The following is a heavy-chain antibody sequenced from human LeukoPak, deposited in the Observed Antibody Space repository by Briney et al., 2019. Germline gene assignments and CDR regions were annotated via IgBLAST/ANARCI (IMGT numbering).Heavy chain of an antibody. CDR3: AKGAPTSHRPFDY. CDR2: IKQDGSEK. J-gene: IGHJ4*02. CDR1: GFTFSSYW. D-gene: IGHD2-2*01. V-gene: IGHV3-7*03. Sequence: GGSLRLSCAASGFTFSSYWMSWVRQAPGKGLEWVANIKQDGSEKYYVDSVKGRFTISRDNSKNTLYLQMNSLRAEDTAVYYCAKGAPTSHRPFDYWGQGTLVTVSS.